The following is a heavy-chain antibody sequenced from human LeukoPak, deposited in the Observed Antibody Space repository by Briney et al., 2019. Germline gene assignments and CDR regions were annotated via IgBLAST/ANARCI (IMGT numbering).Heavy chain of an antibody. D-gene: IGHD6-19*01. CDR3: ARERYSSGWFRDRDDAFDI. CDR2: INHSGST. V-gene: IGHV4-34*01. CDR1: GGSFSGYY. Sequence: SETLSLTCAVYGGSFSGYYWSWIRQPPGKGLEWIGEINHSGSTNYNPSLKSRVTMSVDTSKNQFSLKLSSVTAADTAVYYCARERYSSGWFRDRDDAFDIWGQGTMVTVSS. J-gene: IGHJ3*02.